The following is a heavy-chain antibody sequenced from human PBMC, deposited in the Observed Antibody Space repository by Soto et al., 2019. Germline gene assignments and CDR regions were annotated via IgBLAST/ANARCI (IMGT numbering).Heavy chain of an antibody. V-gene: IGHV3-23*01. CDR1: GFTFSSYA. J-gene: IGHJ6*02. Sequence: GGSLRLSCAASGFTFSSYAMSWVRQAPGKGLEWVSAISGSGGSTYYADSVKGRFTISRDNSKNTLYLQMNSLRAEDTAVYYCAKDKSITKTPTPMDVWGQGTTVTVSS. D-gene: IGHD3-10*01. CDR3: AKDKSITKTPTPMDV. CDR2: ISGSGGST.